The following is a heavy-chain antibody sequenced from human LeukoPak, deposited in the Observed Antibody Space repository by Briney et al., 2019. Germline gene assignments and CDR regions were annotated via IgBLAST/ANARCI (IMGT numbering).Heavy chain of an antibody. J-gene: IGHJ3*02. D-gene: IGHD6-19*01. CDR2: IYTSGST. CDR3: ARVLYGSGWYVHAFDI. CDR1: GGSISSGSYY. V-gene: IGHV4-61*02. Sequence: PSETLSLTCTVSGGSISSGSYYWSWIRQPAGKGLEWIGRIYTSGSTNYNPSLKSRVTISVDTSKNQFSLKLSSVTAADTAVYYCARVLYGSGWYVHAFDIWGQGTMVTVSS.